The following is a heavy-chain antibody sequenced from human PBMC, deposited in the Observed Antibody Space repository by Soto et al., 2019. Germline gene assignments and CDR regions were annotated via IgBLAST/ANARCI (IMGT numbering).Heavy chain of an antibody. V-gene: IGHV4-59*01. J-gene: IGHJ5*02. CDR1: GDSISSYY. CDR3: ARGVATIGP. CDR2: IYYSGST. Sequence: QVQLQESGPRLVKPSETLSLTCSVSGDSISSYYWSWIRQPPGKGLEWIGYIYYSGSTNYKXSFXXXXXXXXXXXXXXXXXXXXXVXAADTAVYYCARGVATIGPWGQGTLVTVSS. D-gene: IGHD5-12*01.